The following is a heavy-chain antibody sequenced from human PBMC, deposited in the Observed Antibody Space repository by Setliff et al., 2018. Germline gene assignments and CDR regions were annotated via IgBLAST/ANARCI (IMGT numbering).Heavy chain of an antibody. V-gene: IGHV4-59*12. J-gene: IGHJ4*02. D-gene: IGHD5-12*01. Sequence: PSETLSLTCTVSGGSISSYYWSWIRQPPGKGLEWIGYIYYSGSTNYKPSLKSRVTISVDTSKNQFSLKLSSVTAADTAVYYCARSEGRRDGYNWWGQGTLVTVSS. CDR1: GGSISSYY. CDR3: ARSEGRRDGYNW. CDR2: IYYSGST.